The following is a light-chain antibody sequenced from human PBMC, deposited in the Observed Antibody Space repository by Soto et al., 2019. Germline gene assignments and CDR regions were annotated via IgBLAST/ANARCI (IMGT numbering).Light chain of an antibody. Sequence: EIVMTQSPATLSVSPGERATLSCRASQSVSSNLAWYQQKPGQAPRLLIYGASTRATGIPARFSGSGSGTEFTLTIRILQSEDFAVYYCQQYNNWPPRYTFGQGTKLEIK. CDR2: GAS. CDR1: QSVSSN. V-gene: IGKV3-15*01. CDR3: QQYNNWPPRYT. J-gene: IGKJ2*01.